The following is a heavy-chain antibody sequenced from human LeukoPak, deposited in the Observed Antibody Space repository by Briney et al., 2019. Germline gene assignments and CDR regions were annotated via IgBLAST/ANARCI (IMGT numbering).Heavy chain of an antibody. D-gene: IGHD2-15*01. CDR3: ARDRYCSGGSCPNFDY. J-gene: IGHJ4*02. CDR1: GYSISSGYY. Sequence: SETLSLTCTVSGYSISSGYYWGWIRQPPGKGLEWIGEINHSGSTNYNPSLKSRVTISVDTSKNQFSLKLSSGTAADTAVYYCARDRYCSGGSCPNFDYWGQGTLVTVSS. CDR2: INHSGST. V-gene: IGHV4-38-2*02.